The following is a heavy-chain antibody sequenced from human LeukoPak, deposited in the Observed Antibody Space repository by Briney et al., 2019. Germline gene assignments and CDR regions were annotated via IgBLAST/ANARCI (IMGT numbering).Heavy chain of an antibody. CDR1: GCTFRSYG. CDR3: ANHFYNLAA. V-gene: IGHV3-30*18. J-gene: IGHJ5*02. Sequence: TGGSLRLSCAASGCTFRSYGMHWVRQAPGKGLEWVAVISYDGSNTYYADSVKGRFTISRDNSKNTLYLQMNSLRAEDTAVYYCANHFYNLAAWGQGTLVTVSS. CDR2: ISYDGSNT. D-gene: IGHD2/OR15-2a*01.